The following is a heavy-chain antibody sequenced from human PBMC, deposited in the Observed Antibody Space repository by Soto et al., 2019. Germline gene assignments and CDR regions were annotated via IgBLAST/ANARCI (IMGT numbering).Heavy chain of an antibody. V-gene: IGHV1-69*13. CDR1: GGTFSSYA. CDR2: IIPIFGTA. CDR3: ARDFIYCSGGSCQNYNWFDP. D-gene: IGHD2-15*01. J-gene: IGHJ5*02. Sequence: SVKVSCKASGGTFSSYAISWVRQAPGQGLEWMGGIIPIFGTANYAQKFQGRVTITADESTSTAYMELSSLRSEDTAVYYCARDFIYCSGGSCQNYNWFDPWGQGTLVTAPQ.